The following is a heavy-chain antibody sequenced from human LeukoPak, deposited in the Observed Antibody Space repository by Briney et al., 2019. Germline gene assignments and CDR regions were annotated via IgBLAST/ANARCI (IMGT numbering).Heavy chain of an antibody. CDR2: INHSGST. Sequence: SETLSLTCAVYGESFSGYYWSWIRQPPGKGLEWIGEINHSGSTNYNPSLKSRVTISLGTSKTQFSLRLRSMTAADAAVYYCARSPGTYYNVFRTYFDYWGQGTLVTVSS. CDR1: GESFSGYY. J-gene: IGHJ4*02. D-gene: IGHD3-10*01. V-gene: IGHV4-34*01. CDR3: ARSPGTYYNVFRTYFDY.